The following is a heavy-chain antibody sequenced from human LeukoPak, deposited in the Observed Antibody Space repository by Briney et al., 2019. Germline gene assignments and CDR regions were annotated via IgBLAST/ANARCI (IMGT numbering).Heavy chain of an antibody. J-gene: IGHJ5*02. CDR2: INPNSGGT. CDR3: ARGPNQNRASWQQLVPSWFEP. V-gene: IGHV1-2*04. Sequence: ASVKVSCKASGYTFTGYYMHWVRQAPGQGLEWMGWINPNSGGTNYAQKFQGWVTMTRDTSISTAYMELSRLRSDDTAVYYCARGPNQNRASWQQLVPSWFEPWGQGTLVTVSS. D-gene: IGHD6-13*01. CDR1: GYTFTGYY.